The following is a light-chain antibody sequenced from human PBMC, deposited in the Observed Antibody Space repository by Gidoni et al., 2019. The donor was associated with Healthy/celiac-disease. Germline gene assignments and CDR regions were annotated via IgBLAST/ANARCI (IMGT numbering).Light chain of an antibody. J-gene: IGKJ3*01. CDR3: QQSYSTLFT. CDR1: QSISSY. Sequence: DFQIPQSPSSLSASVGDRVTITCRASQSISSYLNWYQQKPGKAPKLLIYAASSLQSGVPSRFSGSGSGTDFTLTISSLQPEDFATYYCQQSYSTLFTFGPGTKVDIK. CDR2: AAS. V-gene: IGKV1-39*01.